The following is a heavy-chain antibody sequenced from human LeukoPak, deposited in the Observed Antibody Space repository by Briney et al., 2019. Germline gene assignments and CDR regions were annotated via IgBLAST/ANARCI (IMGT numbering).Heavy chain of an antibody. CDR2: INHSGST. V-gene: IGHV4-34*01. CDR1: GGSFSGYY. D-gene: IGHD2-15*01. J-gene: IGHJ5*02. CDR3: ARVAGYCSGGSCRTRFDP. Sequence: SETLSLTCAVYGGSFSGYYWSWIRQPPGKGLEWIGEINHSGSTNYNPSLKSRVTISVDTSKNQFSLKLSSVTAADTAVYYCARVAGYCSGGSCRTRFDPWGQGTLVTVFS.